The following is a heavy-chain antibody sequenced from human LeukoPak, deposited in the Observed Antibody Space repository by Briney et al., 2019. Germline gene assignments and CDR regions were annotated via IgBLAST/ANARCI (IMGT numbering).Heavy chain of an antibody. J-gene: IGHJ6*03. CDR3: ARGDCSSTICYSPMDV. Sequence: SETLSLTCTVSGYSISSGYYWVWIRQPPVKGLEWIGSIYHSGSTNYNPSLKSRVTISVDTSKNQFSLKVSSVTAADTAVYYCARGDCSSTICYSPMDVWGTGTTVTVSS. V-gene: IGHV4-38-2*02. CDR1: GYSISSGYY. D-gene: IGHD2-2*01. CDR2: IYHSGST.